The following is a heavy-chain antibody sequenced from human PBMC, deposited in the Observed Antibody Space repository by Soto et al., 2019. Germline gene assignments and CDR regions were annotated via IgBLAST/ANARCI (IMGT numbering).Heavy chain of an antibody. CDR2: ISSGAAYI. J-gene: IGHJ5*02. CDR1: TFSMYS. Sequence: EVQVVESGGGLVKPGGSLTLSCNFTFSMYSMNWVRQAPGKGLEWVASISSGAAYIKYADSVQGRFTISRDNAKNSVSLQMSSLRGEDTAVYFCTRDEGGSYDSWFHPWGQGNQVTLSA. D-gene: IGHD1-26*01. CDR3: TRDEGGSYDSWFHP. V-gene: IGHV3-21*01.